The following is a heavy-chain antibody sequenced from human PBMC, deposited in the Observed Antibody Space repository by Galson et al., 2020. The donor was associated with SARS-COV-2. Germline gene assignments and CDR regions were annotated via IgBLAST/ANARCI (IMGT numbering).Heavy chain of an antibody. Sequence: SETLSLTCAVYGGSFSGYYWSWIRQPPGKGLEWIGEINHSGSTNYNPSLKSRVTISVDTSKNQFSLKLSSVTAADTAVYYCARGRVIMGYCSSPSCYGVGSYYYYYYMDVGGRGTAVTISS. CDR1: GGSFSGYY. CDR3: ARGRVIMGYCSSPSCYGVGSYYYYYYMDV. V-gene: IGHV4-34*01. CDR2: INHSGST. J-gene: IGHJ6*03. D-gene: IGHD2-2*01.